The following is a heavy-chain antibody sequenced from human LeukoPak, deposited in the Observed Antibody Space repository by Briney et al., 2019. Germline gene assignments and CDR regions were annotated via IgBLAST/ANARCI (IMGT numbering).Heavy chain of an antibody. D-gene: IGHD3-10*01. CDR2: FDPEDGET. V-gene: IGHV1-24*01. J-gene: IGHJ4*02. CDR3: VGVTMVRGVFDY. Sequence: ASVKVSCKVSGYTLTELSMHWVRQAPGKGLEWMGGFDPEDGETIYAQKFQGRVTMTEDTSTDTAYMELSSLRSEDTAVYYCVGVTMVRGVFDYWGQGTLVTVYS. CDR1: GYTLTELS.